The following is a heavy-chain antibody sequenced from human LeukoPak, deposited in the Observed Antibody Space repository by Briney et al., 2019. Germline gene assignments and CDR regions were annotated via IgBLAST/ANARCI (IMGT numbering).Heavy chain of an antibody. V-gene: IGHV4-39*01. J-gene: IGHJ4*02. CDR2: FYESRDA. Sequence: SETLSLTCSVSGDSISSRSYYWGWIRQSPGKGLDYIGSFYESRDAYYNPSLKSRLTISGDTSKNQFYLKLTSVTVADTAVYYCARHPLEFEYTSGPTLLSSYFDNWGQGTLVTVAS. CDR1: GDSISSRSYY. D-gene: IGHD1-1*01. CDR3: ARHPLEFEYTSGPTLLSSYFDN.